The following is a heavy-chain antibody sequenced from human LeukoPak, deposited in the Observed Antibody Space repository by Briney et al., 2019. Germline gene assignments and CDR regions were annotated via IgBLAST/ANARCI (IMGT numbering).Heavy chain of an antibody. J-gene: IGHJ4*02. CDR2: IYTSGST. CDR3: ARDSYYDSSGYYWQYFDY. CDR1: GGSISSGSYY. D-gene: IGHD3-22*01. Sequence: SQTLSLTCTVSGGSISSGSYYWSWIRQPAGKGLEWIGRIYTSGSTNYNPPLKSRVTISVDTSKNQFSLKLSSVTAADTAVYYCARDSYYDSSGYYWQYFDYWGQGTLVTVSS. V-gene: IGHV4-61*02.